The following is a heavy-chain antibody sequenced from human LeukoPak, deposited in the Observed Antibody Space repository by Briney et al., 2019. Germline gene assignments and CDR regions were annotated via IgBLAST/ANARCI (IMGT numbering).Heavy chain of an antibody. Sequence: SGGSLRLSCAASGFPLSSYSINWVRQAPGKGLEWVSYISSSGSAIYYVDSVKGRFTVSRDNAKNSLFLQMNSPRAEDTAVYYCVRVIGSYFDYWGQGALVTVSS. V-gene: IGHV3-48*01. CDR1: GFPLSSYS. D-gene: IGHD1-26*01. CDR3: VRVIGSYFDY. J-gene: IGHJ4*02. CDR2: ISSSGSAI.